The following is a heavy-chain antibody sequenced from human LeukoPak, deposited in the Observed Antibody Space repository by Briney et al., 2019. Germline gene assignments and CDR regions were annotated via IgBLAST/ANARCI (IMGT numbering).Heavy chain of an antibody. J-gene: IGHJ4*02. Sequence: GGSLRLSRAASGFTFSSYAMHWVRQAPGKGLEWVAVISYDGSNKYYADSVKGRFTISRDNSKNTLYLQMNSLRAEDTAVYYCARWELPSLFDYWGQGTLVTVSS. V-gene: IGHV3-30-3*01. CDR1: GFTFSSYA. CDR2: ISYDGSNK. CDR3: ARWELPSLFDY. D-gene: IGHD1-26*01.